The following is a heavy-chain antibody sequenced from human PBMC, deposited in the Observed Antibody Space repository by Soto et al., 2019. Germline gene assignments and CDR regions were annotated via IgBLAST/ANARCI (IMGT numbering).Heavy chain of an antibody. CDR2: LPSSGST. Sequence: SETLSLTCTVSGVSISSNDCYWGWVPQPTGKGLEWIGSLPSSGSTYYNPSLKRRVPISVDTSKNQFSLRVISVTAADTAVYFCASQPSTTNFAFWGHGTLVTVSS. V-gene: IGHV4-39*01. J-gene: IGHJ4*01. CDR3: ASQPSTTNFAF. D-gene: IGHD4-17*01. CDR1: GVSISSNDCY.